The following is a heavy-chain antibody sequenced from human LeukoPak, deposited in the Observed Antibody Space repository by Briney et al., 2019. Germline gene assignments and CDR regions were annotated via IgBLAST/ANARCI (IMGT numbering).Heavy chain of an antibody. D-gene: IGHD6-19*01. CDR2: IRGGGGAT. Sequence: AGGSLRLSCAASGFTFSSYAMMWLRQAPGKGLEWVSAIRGGGGATFYADSVKGRFTISRDNSKNTLYLQMNSLRAEDTAVYYCARDQSVAGVFDYWGQGTLVTVSS. V-gene: IGHV3-23*01. CDR3: ARDQSVAGVFDY. CDR1: GFTFSSYA. J-gene: IGHJ4*02.